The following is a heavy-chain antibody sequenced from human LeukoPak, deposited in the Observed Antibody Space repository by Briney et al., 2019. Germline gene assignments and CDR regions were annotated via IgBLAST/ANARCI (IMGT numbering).Heavy chain of an antibody. J-gene: IGHJ4*02. CDR2: IYYSGST. CDR3: ARLPPLRYGGG. Sequence: KPSETLSLTCTVSGGSISSSSYYWGWIRQPPGEGLEWIGGIYYSGSTYYNPSLKSRVTISVDTSKNQFSLKLSSVTAADTAVYYCARLPPLRYGGGWGQGTLVTVSS. V-gene: IGHV4-39*01. CDR1: GGSISSSSYY. D-gene: IGHD3-9*01.